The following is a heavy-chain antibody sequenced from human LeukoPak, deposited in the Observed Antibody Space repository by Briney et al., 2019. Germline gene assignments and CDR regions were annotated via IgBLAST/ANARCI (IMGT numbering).Heavy chain of an antibody. CDR1: GVTFPKYW. D-gene: IGHD2-2*01. Sequence: PGGSLRLSCAASGVTFPKYWMTWVRQAPGKGLEWVASIKEDGSDKYYVDSVKGRFTIFRDNAKNSLYLQMNSLRDEDTAVYYCARCGYCSSTSCFYGMDVWGQGTTVTVSS. CDR3: ARCGYCSSTSCFYGMDV. CDR2: IKEDGSDK. J-gene: IGHJ6*02. V-gene: IGHV3-7*01.